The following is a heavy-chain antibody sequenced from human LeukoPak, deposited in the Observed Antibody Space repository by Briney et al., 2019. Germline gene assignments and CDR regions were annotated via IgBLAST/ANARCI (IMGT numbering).Heavy chain of an antibody. V-gene: IGHV1-69*02. D-gene: IGHD6-19*01. CDR3: ARSSGWSLNWFDP. CDR1: GGTFSRYT. J-gene: IGHJ5*01. Sequence: SVKVSCTASGGTFSRYTISWVRQTPGQGLEWMGRIIPVLGIANYAQKFQGRVTITADKSTSTAYMELSSLRSEDTAVYYCARSSGWSLNWFDPWAQGTLVTVSS. CDR2: IIPVLGIA.